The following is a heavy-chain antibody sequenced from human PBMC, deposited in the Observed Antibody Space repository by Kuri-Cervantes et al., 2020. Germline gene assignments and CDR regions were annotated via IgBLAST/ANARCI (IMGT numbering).Heavy chain of an antibody. CDR3: ARASSIAVREGGY. D-gene: IGHD6-6*01. J-gene: IGHJ4*02. CDR2: IIPIFGTA. V-gene: IGHV1-69*05. CDR1: GGTFSSYA. Sequence: SVKVSCKASGGTFSSYAISWVRQAPGQGLEWMGGIIPIFGTANYAQKLQGRVTMTTDTSTSTAYMELRSLRSDDTAVYYCARASSIAVREGGYWGQGTLVTVSS.